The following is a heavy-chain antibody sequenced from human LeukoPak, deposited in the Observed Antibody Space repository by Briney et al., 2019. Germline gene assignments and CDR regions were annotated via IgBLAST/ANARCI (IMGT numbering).Heavy chain of an antibody. Sequence: SETLSLTCTVSGGSISSYYWSWLRQPAGKGLEWIGRIYTSGSNNYNPSLKSRVTISVDTSKNQFSLKLSSVTAADTAVYYCARGRRYCSGGSCYSYYYYYYYMDVWGKGTTVTVSS. CDR1: GGSISSYY. CDR3: ARGRRYCSGGSCYSYYYYYYYMDV. D-gene: IGHD2-15*01. J-gene: IGHJ6*03. V-gene: IGHV4-4*07. CDR2: IYTSGSN.